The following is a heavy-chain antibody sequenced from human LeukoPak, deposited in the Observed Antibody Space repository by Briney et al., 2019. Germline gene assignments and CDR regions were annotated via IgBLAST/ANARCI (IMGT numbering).Heavy chain of an antibody. J-gene: IGHJ3*02. CDR2: ISAYNGNT. CDR1: GYTFTSYG. CDR3: ARDGSSGWYKNAFDI. D-gene: IGHD6-19*01. Sequence: ASVKVSCKASGYTFTSYGISWVRQAPGQGLESRGWISAYNGNTNYAQKLQGRVTMTTDTSTSTAYMELRSLRSDDTAVYYCARDGSSGWYKNAFDIWGQGTMVTVSS. V-gene: IGHV1-18*01.